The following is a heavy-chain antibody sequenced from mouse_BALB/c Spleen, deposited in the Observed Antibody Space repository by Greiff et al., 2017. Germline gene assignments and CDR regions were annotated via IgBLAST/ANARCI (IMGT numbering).Heavy chain of an antibody. J-gene: IGHJ3*01. CDR3: ARGFGYYGSRLFAY. Sequence: EVMLVESGGGLVKPGGSLKLSCAASGFTFSDYYMYWVRQTPEKRLEWVATISDGGSYTYYPDSVKGRFTISRDNAKNNLYLQMSSLKSEDTAMYYCARGFGYYGSRLFAYWGQGTLVTVSA. V-gene: IGHV5-4*02. D-gene: IGHD1-1*01. CDR2: ISDGGSYT. CDR1: GFTFSDYY.